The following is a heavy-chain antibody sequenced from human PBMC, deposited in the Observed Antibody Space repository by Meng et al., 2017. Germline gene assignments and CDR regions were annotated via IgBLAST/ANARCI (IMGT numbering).Heavy chain of an antibody. J-gene: IGHJ4*02. CDR2: ISHSGTT. Sequence: QVWLKAGGSGRLQPSDTPSLTCAVYGGSFSGYYWTWIRQPPGRGLERIGEISHSGTTNYNPSLTSRVTISLDTSKSQFSLKLTSVTGADTAVYFCARGVRSKIQQLIPGRPTYVDLWSQGNLVTVSS. CDR3: ARGVRSKIQQLIPGRPTYVDL. CDR1: GGSFSGYY. D-gene: IGHD6-13*01. V-gene: IGHV4-34*01.